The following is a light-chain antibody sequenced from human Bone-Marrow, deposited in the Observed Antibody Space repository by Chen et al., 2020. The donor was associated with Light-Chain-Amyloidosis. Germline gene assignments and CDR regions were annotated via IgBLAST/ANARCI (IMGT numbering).Light chain of an antibody. Sequence: EIVLTQSPGTLSLSPGEGANLSCRASQTISSNYLTWYQQKFGRAPRLLIYGSSSRATGIPDRFTGSGSGTDFTLTINRLEPEDCAMYYFQQYGTSPLTLGGGTKVEIK. J-gene: IGKJ4*01. V-gene: IGKV3-20*01. CDR3: QQYGTSPLT. CDR2: GSS. CDR1: QTISSNY.